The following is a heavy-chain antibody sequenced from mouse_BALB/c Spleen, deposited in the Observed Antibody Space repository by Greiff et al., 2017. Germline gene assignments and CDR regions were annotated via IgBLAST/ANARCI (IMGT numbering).Heavy chain of an antibody. CDR3: ARLDYDGGV. V-gene: IGHV1S41*01. CDR1: GYTFTSYW. J-gene: IGHJ3*01. D-gene: IGHD2-4*01. CDR2: IAPGSGST. Sequence: DLVKPGASVKLSCKASGYTFTSYWINWIKQRPGQGLEWIGRIAPGSGSTYYNEMFKGKATLTVDTSSSTAYIQLSSLSSEDSAVYFCARLDYDGGVWGQGTLVTVSA.